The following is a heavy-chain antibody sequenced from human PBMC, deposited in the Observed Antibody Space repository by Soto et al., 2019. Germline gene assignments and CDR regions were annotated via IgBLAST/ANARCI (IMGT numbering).Heavy chain of an antibody. V-gene: IGHV4-4*07. Sequence: SETLSLTCTVSGASISGFYWSWIRKSAGKGLEWIGRIYATGTTDYNPSLKSRVMMSVDTSKNQFSLKLSSVTAADTAVYYCARGALYTAMVRGGFDYWGKGTLVTVSS. D-gene: IGHD3-10*01. CDR2: IYATGTT. J-gene: IGHJ4*02. CDR3: ARGALYTAMVRGGFDY. CDR1: GASISGFY.